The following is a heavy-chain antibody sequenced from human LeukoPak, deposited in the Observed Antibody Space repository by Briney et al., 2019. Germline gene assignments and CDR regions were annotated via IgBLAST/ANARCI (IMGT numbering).Heavy chain of an antibody. D-gene: IGHD6-19*01. Sequence: GGSLRLSCAASGFTFNSYAMHWVRQAPGKGLEWVAVISYDGSNKYYADSVKGRFTISRDNAMKSLSLQMNSLRAEDTAIYYCAGEGSGWLPNFWGQGTLVTVSS. J-gene: IGHJ4*02. CDR2: ISYDGSNK. V-gene: IGHV3-30*04. CDR3: AGEGSGWLPNF. CDR1: GFTFNSYA.